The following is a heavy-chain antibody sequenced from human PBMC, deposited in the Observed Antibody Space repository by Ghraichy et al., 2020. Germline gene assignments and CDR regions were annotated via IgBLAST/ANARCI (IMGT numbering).Heavy chain of an antibody. V-gene: IGHV4-34*01. D-gene: IGHD6-13*01. CDR3: ARGSQFDSRTAPDY. Sequence: SETLSLTCAVYGGSFSGYYWSWIRQPPGKGLEWIGEINHSGSTNYNPSLKSRVTISVDTSKNQFSLKLSSVTAADTAVYYCARGSQFDSRTAPDYWGQGTLVTVSS. J-gene: IGHJ4*02. CDR1: GGSFSGYY. CDR2: INHSGST.